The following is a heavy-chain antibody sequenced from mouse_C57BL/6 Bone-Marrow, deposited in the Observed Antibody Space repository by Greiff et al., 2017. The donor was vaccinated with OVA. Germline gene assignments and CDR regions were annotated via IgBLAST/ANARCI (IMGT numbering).Heavy chain of an antibody. CDR2: IWTGGGT. J-gene: IGHJ2*01. CDR1: GFSLTSYA. Sequence: VQLVESGPGLVAPSQSLSITCTVSGFSLTSYAISWVRQPPGKGLEWLGVIWTGGGTNYNSALKSRLSISKDNSKSQVFLKMNSLQTDDTARYYCARGYYYGSSYYFDYWGQGTTLTVSS. V-gene: IGHV2-9-1*01. D-gene: IGHD1-1*01. CDR3: ARGYYYGSSYYFDY.